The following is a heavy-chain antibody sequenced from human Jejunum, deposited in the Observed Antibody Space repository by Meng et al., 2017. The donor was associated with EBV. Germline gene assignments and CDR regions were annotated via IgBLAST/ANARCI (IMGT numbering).Heavy chain of an antibody. V-gene: IGHV1-18*01. D-gene: IGHD6-13*01. J-gene: IGHJ2*01. CDR2: ISVKNGEA. CDR3: ARYVPNGSFWYFDF. CDR1: GYIFTNYD. Sequence: HVKLVQSGPDAEKPGASMKVSCKASGYIFTNYDISWVRQAPGQGLEWMGWISVKNGEAKYPQNFQGRVTMTTDTTTSTAYMELRSLTSDDTAVYYCARYVPNGSFWYFDFWGRGTLVTVSS.